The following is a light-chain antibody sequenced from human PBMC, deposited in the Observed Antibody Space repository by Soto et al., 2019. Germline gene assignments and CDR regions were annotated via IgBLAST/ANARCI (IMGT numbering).Light chain of an antibody. J-gene: IGLJ3*02. CDR2: AVN. Sequence: QSVLTQPRSVSGSPGQSVTISCTGTSSDVGDYNYVSWYQQHPGKAPKLLIYAVNMRPSGVPDRFSGSKSGNTASLTISGHQAEDEADYSCCSYAGSYTWVFGGGTKVTVL. V-gene: IGLV2-11*01. CDR1: SSDVGDYNY. CDR3: CSYAGSYTWV.